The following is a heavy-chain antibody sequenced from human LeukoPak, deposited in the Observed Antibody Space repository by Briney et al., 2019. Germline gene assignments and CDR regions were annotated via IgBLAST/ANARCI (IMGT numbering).Heavy chain of an antibody. CDR3: TRVSIAARPGRGFDY. D-gene: IGHD6-6*01. Sequence: PGGSLRLSCTASGFTFGDYAMSWLRQAPGKGLEWVGFIRSKAYGGTTEYAASVKGRFTISRDDSKSIAYLQMNSLKTEDTAVYYCTRVSIAARPGRGFDYWGQGTLVTVSS. CDR1: GFTFGDYA. J-gene: IGHJ4*02. V-gene: IGHV3-49*03. CDR2: IRSKAYGGTT.